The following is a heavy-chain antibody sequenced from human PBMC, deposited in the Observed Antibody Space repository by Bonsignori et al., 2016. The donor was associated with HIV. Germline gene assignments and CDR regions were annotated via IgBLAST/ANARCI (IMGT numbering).Heavy chain of an antibody. D-gene: IGHD3-3*01. J-gene: IGHJ4*02. CDR2: IYSSGST. Sequence: WIRQPPGKGLEWIGRIYSSGSTNYNPSLKSRVTISVDTSRNQFSLKLRSVTAADTAVYYCAREGVGLRAFDYWGQGTLVTVSS. V-gene: IGHV4-61*02. CDR3: AREGVGLRAFDY.